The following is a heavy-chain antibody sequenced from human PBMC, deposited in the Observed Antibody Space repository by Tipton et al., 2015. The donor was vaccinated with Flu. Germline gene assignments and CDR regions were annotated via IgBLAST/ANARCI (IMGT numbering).Heavy chain of an antibody. CDR3: ARSYYFVDV. V-gene: IGHV4-59*01. CDR1: GDSIRGYY. Sequence: TLSLTCTISGDSIRGYYWSWIRQPPGKGLEWIGHIYSNRNTNYNPSLESRVTISVDTSGVQVFLHLRSVTAADTAAYYCARSYYFVDVWGRGTTVTVSS. CDR2: IYSNRNT. J-gene: IGHJ6*03.